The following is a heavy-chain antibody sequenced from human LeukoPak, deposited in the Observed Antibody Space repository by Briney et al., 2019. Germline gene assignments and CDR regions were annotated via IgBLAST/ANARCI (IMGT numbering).Heavy chain of an antibody. CDR1: GFTFSSYA. D-gene: IGHD6-19*01. Sequence: GGSLRLSCAASGFTFSSYAMSWVRQAPGKGLEWVSVISDNGGSTYYADSVKGRFTISRDNSKNTLYLQMNSLRAEDTAVYYCAKGAVAGENYYYYMDVWGKGTTVTVSS. CDR2: ISDNGGST. V-gene: IGHV3-23*01. CDR3: AKGAVAGENYYYYMDV. J-gene: IGHJ6*03.